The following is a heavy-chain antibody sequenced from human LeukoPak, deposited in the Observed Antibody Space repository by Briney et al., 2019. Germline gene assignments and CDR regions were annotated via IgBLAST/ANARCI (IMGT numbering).Heavy chain of an antibody. CDR1: GITFSSYA. CDR2: ISGGGGST. Sequence: GGSLRLSCADSGITFSSYAMSWVRQAPGKGLEWVSVISGGGGSTHYADSVKGRFAISRDNSKSTLHLQMNSLRAEDTAVYYCALRRGSRGWSGRWFDPWGQGTLVTVSS. V-gene: IGHV3-23*01. CDR3: ALRRGSRGWSGRWFDP. D-gene: IGHD6-13*01. J-gene: IGHJ5*02.